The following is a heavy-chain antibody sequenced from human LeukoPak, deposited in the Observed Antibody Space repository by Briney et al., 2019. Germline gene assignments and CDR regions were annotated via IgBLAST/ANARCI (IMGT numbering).Heavy chain of an antibody. Sequence: PGRSLRLSCAASGLTFNNYGMHWVRQPPGKGLEWVAVISYDGSAYYYADSVKDRFTISRDNSKNTLYLQMNSLRAEDTALYYCAKEVSRYSSSWSWDYWGQGTLVTVSS. CDR1: GLTFNNYG. J-gene: IGHJ4*02. CDR2: ISYDGSAY. CDR3: AKEVSRYSSSWSWDY. D-gene: IGHD6-13*01. V-gene: IGHV3-30*18.